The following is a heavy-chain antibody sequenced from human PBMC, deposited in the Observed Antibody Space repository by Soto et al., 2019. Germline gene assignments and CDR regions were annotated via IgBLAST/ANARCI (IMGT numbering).Heavy chain of an antibody. V-gene: IGHV1-69*13. CDR1: GGTFSNYG. Sequence: AVKVSCKASGGTFSNYGINWVRQAPGQGLEWMGGVIPLFGAANYAQKFQGRVTITADASTSMVYMQLSSLRSEDTAVYYCAREQHDPYDASGYYFNWFDPWGQGTLVTVSS. CDR3: AREQHDPYDASGYYFNWFDP. D-gene: IGHD3-22*01. J-gene: IGHJ5*02. CDR2: VIPLFGAA.